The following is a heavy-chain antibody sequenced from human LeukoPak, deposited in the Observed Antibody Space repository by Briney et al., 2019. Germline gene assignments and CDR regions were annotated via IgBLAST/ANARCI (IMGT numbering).Heavy chain of an antibody. Sequence: ASVKVSCKASGYTFTGYYMHWVRQAPGQGLEWMGWINPNSGDTDYAQKFLSRVTMTRDTSISTAYMELNRLRSDDTAFYYCASKSVSGSQADLDYWGQGTLVTVSS. CDR1: GYTFTGYY. CDR3: ASKSVSGSQADLDY. D-gene: IGHD1-26*01. CDR2: INPNSGDT. J-gene: IGHJ4*02. V-gene: IGHV1-2*02.